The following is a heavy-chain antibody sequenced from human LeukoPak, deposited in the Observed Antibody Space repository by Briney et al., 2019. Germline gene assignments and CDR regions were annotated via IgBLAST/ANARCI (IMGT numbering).Heavy chain of an antibody. CDR2: IRSKANNYAT. Sequence: PGGSLRLSCAASGFTFSSYAMHWVRQAPGKGLEWVGRIRSKANNYATAYAASVKGRFIIARDDSKNTAYLQMNSLKSEDTAMYYCTSQVITAAGATMGYWGQGALVTVSS. CDR1: GFTFSSYA. CDR3: TSQVITAAGATMGY. D-gene: IGHD6-13*01. J-gene: IGHJ4*02. V-gene: IGHV3-73*01.